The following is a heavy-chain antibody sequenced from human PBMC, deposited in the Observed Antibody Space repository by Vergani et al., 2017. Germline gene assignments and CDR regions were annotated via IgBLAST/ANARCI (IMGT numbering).Heavy chain of an antibody. CDR2: IYYSGST. Sequence: QVQLQESGPGLVKPSETLSLTCTVSGGSISSYYWSWIRQPPGKGLEWIGYIYYSGSTNYNPSLKSRVTISVDTSKNQFSLKLSSVTAADTAVYYCARDPVEGLRLGEYGAFDIWGQGTMVTVSS. D-gene: IGHD3-16*01. V-gene: IGHV4-59*01. CDR3: ARDPVEGLRLGEYGAFDI. J-gene: IGHJ3*02. CDR1: GGSISSYY.